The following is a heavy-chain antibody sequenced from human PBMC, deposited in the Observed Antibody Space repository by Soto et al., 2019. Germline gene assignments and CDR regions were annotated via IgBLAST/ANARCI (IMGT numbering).Heavy chain of an antibody. CDR2: IYHSGST. D-gene: IGHD3-9*01. Sequence: SETLSLTCTVSGGSLSSYYWSWIRQPPGKGLEWIGYIYHSGSTNYNPSLKSRVTISVDTSKNQFSLKLSSVTAADTAVYYCARHNQVLFCFGRALAYYDMDFFGQGTTVTVS. CDR3: ARHNQVLFCFGRALAYYDMDF. CDR1: GGSLSSYY. V-gene: IGHV4-59*08. J-gene: IGHJ6*02.